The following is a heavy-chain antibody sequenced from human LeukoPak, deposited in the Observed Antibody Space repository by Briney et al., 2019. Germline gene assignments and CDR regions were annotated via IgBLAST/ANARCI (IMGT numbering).Heavy chain of an antibody. Sequence: XYYWGWIRQPPGKGLEWIGSIYYSGSTYYNPSLKSRVTISVDTSKNQFSLKLSSVTAADTAVYYCARLIAAAGDFDYWGQGTLVTVSS. CDR2: IYYSGST. D-gene: IGHD6-13*01. J-gene: IGHJ4*02. CDR3: ARLIAAAGDFDY. CDR1: XYY. V-gene: IGHV4-39*07.